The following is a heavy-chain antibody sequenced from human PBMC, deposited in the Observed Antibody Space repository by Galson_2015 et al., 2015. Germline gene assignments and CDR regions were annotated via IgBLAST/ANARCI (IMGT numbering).Heavy chain of an antibody. CDR1: GFTFSGSA. D-gene: IGHD2-2*01. CDR2: IRDKANNYAT. J-gene: IGHJ6*03. CDR3: TRLVVVPSAQGINYYYYMDV. Sequence: SLRLSCAASGFTFSGSAIHWVRQASGKGLEWIGRIRDKANNYATTYGASVKGRFTISRDDSKNTAFLQMNSVKAEDTAMYYCTRLVVVPSAQGINYYYYMDVWGKGTTVTVSS. V-gene: IGHV3-73*01.